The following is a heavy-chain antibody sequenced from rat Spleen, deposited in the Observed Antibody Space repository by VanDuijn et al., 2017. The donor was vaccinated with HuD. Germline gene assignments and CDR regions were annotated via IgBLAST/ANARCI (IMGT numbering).Heavy chain of an antibody. CDR1: GFTFSNYG. CDR2: ISPSGDDT. D-gene: IGHD1-11*01. V-gene: IGHV5-19*01. Sequence: EVQLVESGGGLVQPGRSLKLSCEASGFTFSNYGMHWIRQAPTKGLEWVASISPSGDDTYYRDSVKGRFTISRDNAKSTLYLQMDSLRSEDTATYYCARHTPFNYGTVGDYWGQGVMVTVSS. J-gene: IGHJ2*01. CDR3: ARHTPFNYGTVGDY.